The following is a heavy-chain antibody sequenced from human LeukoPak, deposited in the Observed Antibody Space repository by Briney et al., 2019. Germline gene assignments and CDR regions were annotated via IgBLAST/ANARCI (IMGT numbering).Heavy chain of an antibody. J-gene: IGHJ6*02. CDR2: VHYTWNT. CDR3: ARVASKGGMDV. Sequence: PSETLSLTCAVSGGSISSGGYSWSWIRQPPGKGLEWIGHVHYTWNTKYNPSLTGRVSISLDGSKNQFALSLSSLTAADTAVYYCARVASKGGMDVWGQGTTVIVSS. CDR1: GGSISSGGYS. V-gene: IGHV4-61*08.